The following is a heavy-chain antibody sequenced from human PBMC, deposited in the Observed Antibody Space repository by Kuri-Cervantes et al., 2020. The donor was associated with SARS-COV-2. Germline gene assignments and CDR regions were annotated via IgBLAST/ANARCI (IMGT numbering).Heavy chain of an antibody. D-gene: IGHD6-13*01. CDR1: GYSINNGYY. CDR3: ARADYSSSWFDY. Sequence: SETLSLTCAVSGYSINNGYYWGWIRQPPGKGLEWIGSIYHSGSTYYNPSLESRVTMSVDTSKNQFSLKLSSVTAADTAVYYCARADYSSSWFDYWGQGTLVTVSS. V-gene: IGHV4-38-2*01. CDR2: IYHSGST. J-gene: IGHJ4*02.